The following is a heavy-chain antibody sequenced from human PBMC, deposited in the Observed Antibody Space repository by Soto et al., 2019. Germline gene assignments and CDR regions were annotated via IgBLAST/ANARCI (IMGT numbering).Heavy chain of an antibody. CDR1: GFTFSSFS. CDR2: ISSRGTYV. J-gene: IGHJ6*02. D-gene: IGHD3-22*01. Sequence: KPGGSLRLSCAASGFTFSSFSMDWVRHAPGQGLEWVSSISSRGTYVYYADSVKGRFTVSKDNANNVLFLQMNSLRAEDTAVYYCARQVPYSSHRMDVWGQGTTVTVSS. CDR3: ARQVPYSSHRMDV. V-gene: IGHV3-21*06.